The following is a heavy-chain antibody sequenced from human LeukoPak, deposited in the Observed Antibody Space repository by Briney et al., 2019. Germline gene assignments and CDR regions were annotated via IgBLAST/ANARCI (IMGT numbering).Heavy chain of an antibody. CDR1: GFTFRNYA. J-gene: IGHJ6*03. CDR3: ARDRLYYGSRREDYYMDV. V-gene: IGHV3-64*01. CDR2: ISSNGGIT. D-gene: IGHD3-10*01. Sequence: GGSLRLSCAASGFTFRNYAMHWVRQAPGKGLEYVSAISSNGGITYYANSVKGRFTISRDNSKNTLYLQMGSLRAEDTAVYYCARDRLYYGSRREDYYMDVWGKGTTVTISS.